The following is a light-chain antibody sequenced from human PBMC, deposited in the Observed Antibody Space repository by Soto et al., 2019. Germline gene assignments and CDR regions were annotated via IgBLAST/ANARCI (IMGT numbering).Light chain of an antibody. V-gene: IGKV3-15*01. CDR2: GAS. Sequence: EIVMTQSPATLSVSPGETATLSCRASQSISSHLAWYQQKPGQTPSLLVYGASTRATGIPARFSGSGSGTDFTLTISSLQSEDFAVYYCQQYAYWWAFGQGTKVEIK. CDR3: QQYAYWWA. CDR1: QSISSH. J-gene: IGKJ1*01.